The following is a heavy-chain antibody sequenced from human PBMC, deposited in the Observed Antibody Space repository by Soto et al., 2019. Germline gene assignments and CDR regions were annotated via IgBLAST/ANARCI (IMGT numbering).Heavy chain of an antibody. CDR3: TTDSIGLGRKVSYYFDY. CDR2: ISGSGGST. D-gene: IGHD6-6*01. CDR1: GFTFGSYA. V-gene: IGHV3-23*01. Sequence: GGSLRLSWAASGFTFGSYAMSWVRQAPGKGLEWVSAISGSGGSTSYADSVKGRFTISRDNSKNTLYLQMNSLRAEDTAVYYCTTDSIGLGRKVSYYFDYWGQGTLVTVSS. J-gene: IGHJ4*02.